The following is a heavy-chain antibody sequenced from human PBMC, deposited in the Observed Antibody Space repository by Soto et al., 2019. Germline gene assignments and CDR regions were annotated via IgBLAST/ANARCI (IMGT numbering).Heavy chain of an antibody. CDR2: INHSGST. Sequence: PSETLSLTCAVYGGSFSGYYWSWIRQPPGKGLEWIGEINHSGSTNYNPSLKSRVTISVDTSKNQFSLKLSSVTAADTVVYYCARAGYNWNYVGAFDIWGQGTMVTVSS. CDR3: ARAGYNWNYVGAFDI. V-gene: IGHV4-34*01. CDR1: GGSFSGYY. J-gene: IGHJ3*02. D-gene: IGHD1-7*01.